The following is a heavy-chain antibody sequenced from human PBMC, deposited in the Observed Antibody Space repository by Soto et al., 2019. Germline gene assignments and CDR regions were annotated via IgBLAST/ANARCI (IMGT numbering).Heavy chain of an antibody. J-gene: IGHJ4*02. CDR1: GGSISSYY. D-gene: IGHD3-22*01. V-gene: IGHV4-59*06. CDR3: AREARNYDSSGYYYPSYFDY. CDR2: IYYSGST. Sequence: PSETLSLTCTVSGGSISSYYWSWIRQPPGKGLEWIGYIYYSGSTYYNPSLKSRVTISVDTSKNQFSLKLSSVTAADTAVYYRAREARNYDSSGYYYPSYFDYWGQGTLVTVSS.